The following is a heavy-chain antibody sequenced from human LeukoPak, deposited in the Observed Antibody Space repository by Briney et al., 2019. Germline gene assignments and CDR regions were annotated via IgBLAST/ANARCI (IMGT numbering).Heavy chain of an antibody. Sequence: GGSLRLSCAPSGFSFSSYGIHWVRQAPGKGLEWVSAISDSGNTYHADSVKGRFTISRDSSKNTLFLQMNRLRPEDAAVYYCAKAPVTTCRGAYCYPFDYWGQGTLVTVSS. CDR2: ISDSGNT. V-gene: IGHV3-23*01. CDR1: GFSFSSYG. D-gene: IGHD2-21*01. J-gene: IGHJ4*02. CDR3: AKAPVTTCRGAYCYPFDY.